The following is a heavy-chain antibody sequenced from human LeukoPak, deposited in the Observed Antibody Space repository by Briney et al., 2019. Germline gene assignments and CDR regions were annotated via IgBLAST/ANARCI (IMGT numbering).Heavy chain of an antibody. Sequence: PSETLSLTCVVSGRSIRSGYYWGWIRQSPGKGLEWIGSIHQSGMTYYNPSLKSRVTLSVDTSKNQFSLHMTSVTAADAALYFCARSGDYIKEGFDYWGQEIQVTVSS. CDR3: ARSGDYIKEGFDY. CDR2: IHQSGMT. D-gene: IGHD1-26*01. CDR1: GRSIRSGYY. V-gene: IGHV4-38-2*01. J-gene: IGHJ4*02.